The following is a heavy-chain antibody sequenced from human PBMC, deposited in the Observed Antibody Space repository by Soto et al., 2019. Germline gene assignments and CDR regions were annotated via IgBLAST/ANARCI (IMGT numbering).Heavy chain of an antibody. CDR2: IDPDGTTT. V-gene: IGHV3-74*01. CDR1: GFDSSYYW. Sequence: VGSLRLSCALSGFDSSYYWIQWFRQSPGKGLEWVSRIDPDGTTTNYADSVKGRFSVSRDNAKKTIYLQMNSLTADDTALYYCARGPRPSSAGTGAYWGQGTLVTVSS. CDR3: ARGPRPSSAGTGAY. J-gene: IGHJ1*01. D-gene: IGHD1-1*01.